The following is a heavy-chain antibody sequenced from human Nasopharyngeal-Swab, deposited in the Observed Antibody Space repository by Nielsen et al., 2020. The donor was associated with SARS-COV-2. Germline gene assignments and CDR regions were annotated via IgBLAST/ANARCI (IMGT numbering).Heavy chain of an antibody. V-gene: IGHV3-13*05. D-gene: IGHD1-26*01. CDR2: IGIAGDP. CDR1: GFTFSTYD. Sequence: GESLKISCAASGFTFSTYDMHWVRKVTGKGLEWVSAIGIAGDPYYAGSVKGRFTISRENAKNSLYLQMNSLRAGDTAVYYCARGGRGSQYYMDVWGKGTTVTVSS. J-gene: IGHJ6*03. CDR3: ARGGRGSQYYMDV.